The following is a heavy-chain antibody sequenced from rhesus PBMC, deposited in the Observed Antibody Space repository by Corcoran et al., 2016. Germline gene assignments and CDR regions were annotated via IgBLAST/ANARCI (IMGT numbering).Heavy chain of an antibody. D-gene: IGHD6-31*01. CDR2: IYGRGRSP. J-gene: IGHJ1*01. CDR3: ARDSRAAGIYFEF. Sequence: QLQLQESGPGLVKPSETLSVTCAVSGGSISSSYWSWIRQAPGKGLEWIGYIYGRGRSPNYNPSLKSRVTLSGDTSKNQLALKLSSVTAADTAVYYCARDSRAAGIYFEFWGQGALVTVSS. V-gene: IGHV4-169*02. CDR1: GGSISSSY.